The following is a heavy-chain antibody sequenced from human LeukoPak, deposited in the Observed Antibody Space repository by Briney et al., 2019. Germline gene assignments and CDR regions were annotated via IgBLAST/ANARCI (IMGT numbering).Heavy chain of an antibody. J-gene: IGHJ4*02. CDR1: GGSFSGYY. V-gene: IGHV4-34*01. D-gene: IGHD3-10*01. CDR3: ARGHYGSGTGTYPD. CDR2: INHSGST. Sequence: SETLSLTCAVYGGSFSGYYWSWIRQPPGKGLEWIGEINHSGSTNYNPSLKSRVTISVDTSKNQVSLNLSSVTAADTAVYYCARGHYGSGTGTYPDWGQGTLVTVSS.